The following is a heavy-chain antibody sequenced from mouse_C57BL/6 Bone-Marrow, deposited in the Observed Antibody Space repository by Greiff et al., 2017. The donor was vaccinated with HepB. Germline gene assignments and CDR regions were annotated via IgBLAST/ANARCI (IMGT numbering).Heavy chain of an antibody. CDR3: TYYYGSSYWYFDV. V-gene: IGHV14-4*01. D-gene: IGHD1-1*01. CDR2: IDPENGDT. J-gene: IGHJ1*03. CDR1: GFNIKDDY. Sequence: EVQLQQSGAELVRPGASVKLSCTASGFNIKDDYMHWVKQRPEQGLEWIGWIDPENGDTEYASKFQGKSTITAYTSSNTAYLQLSSLTSEDTAVYYCTYYYGSSYWYFDVWGTGTTVTVSS.